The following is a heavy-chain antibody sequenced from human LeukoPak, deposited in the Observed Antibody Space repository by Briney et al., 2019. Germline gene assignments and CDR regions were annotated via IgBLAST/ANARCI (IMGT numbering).Heavy chain of an antibody. V-gene: IGHV4-30-4*07. Sequence: PSQTLSLTCAVSGGAISSGGYSGSWIRQPPGKGLEGIGYIYYSGSTNYNPSLKSRVTISVATSKNQFSLKLSSVTAADTAVYYCARHGLLNSYGYDYWGQGTLVTVSS. J-gene: IGHJ4*02. CDR3: ARHGLLNSYGYDY. CDR2: IYYSGST. CDR1: GGAISSGGYS. D-gene: IGHD5-18*01.